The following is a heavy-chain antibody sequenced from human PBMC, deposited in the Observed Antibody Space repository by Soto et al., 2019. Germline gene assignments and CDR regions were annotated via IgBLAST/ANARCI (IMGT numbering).Heavy chain of an antibody. CDR2: LSSSGSTI. Sequence: GGSLRLSCAASGFTFSTYEMNWVRQAPGKGLEWVSYLSSSGSTIYYADSVKGRFTISRDNAKNSLFLQMNSLRAEDTAVYYCARESEDLTSNFDYWGQGTLVTVSS. V-gene: IGHV3-48*03. CDR1: GFTFSTYE. CDR3: ARESEDLTSNFDY. J-gene: IGHJ4*02.